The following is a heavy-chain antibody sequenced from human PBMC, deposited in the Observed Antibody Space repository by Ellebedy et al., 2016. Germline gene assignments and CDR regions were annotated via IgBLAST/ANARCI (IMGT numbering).Heavy chain of an antibody. J-gene: IGHJ3*01. V-gene: IGHV3-30*03. CDR3: ARDRNLEWLTNDAFDV. CDR2: ISYDGTDI. D-gene: IGHD3-3*01. CDR1: GFTFSKYG. Sequence: GESLKISXAASGFTFSKYGMHWVRQAPGRGLEWVAVISYDGTDIHYGDSVKGRFTTSRDNAKNSVFLQMNSLRAEDTAVYYCARDRNLEWLTNDAFDVWGQGTMVTVSS.